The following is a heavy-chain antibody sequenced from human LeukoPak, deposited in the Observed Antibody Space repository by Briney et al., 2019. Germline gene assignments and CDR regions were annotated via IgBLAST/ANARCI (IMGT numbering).Heavy chain of an antibody. CDR1: GFTFSDYY. J-gene: IGHJ4*02. CDR3: ARTGNYYDSSGYYTYFDY. Sequence: KPGGSLRLSCAASGFTFSDYYMSWIRQAPGKGLEWVSYISSSGSTIYYADSVKGRFTISRDNAKNSLYLQMNSLRAEDTAVYYCARTGNYYDSSGYYTYFDYWGQGTLVTVS. D-gene: IGHD3-22*01. V-gene: IGHV3-11*04. CDR2: ISSSGSTI.